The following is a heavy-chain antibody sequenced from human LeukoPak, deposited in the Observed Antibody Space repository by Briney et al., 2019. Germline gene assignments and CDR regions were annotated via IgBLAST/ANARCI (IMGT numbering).Heavy chain of an antibody. D-gene: IGHD2-2*01. J-gene: IGHJ4*02. CDR2: IYTSGST. Sequence: SETLSLTCTVSGGSISSYYWSWIRQPAGKGLEWIGRIYTSGSTNYNPSLKSRVTISVDTSKNQFSLKLSSVTAADTAVYYCARHRYCSSTSCYVFDYWGQGTLVTVSS. CDR3: ARHRYCSSTSCYVFDY. V-gene: IGHV4-4*07. CDR1: GGSISSYY.